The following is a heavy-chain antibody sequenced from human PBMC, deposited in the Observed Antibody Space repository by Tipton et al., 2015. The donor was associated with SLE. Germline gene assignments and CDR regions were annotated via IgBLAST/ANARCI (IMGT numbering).Heavy chain of an antibody. CDR3: AKQIEWELPGAFDI. CDR1: GFTFSDYH. D-gene: IGHD1-26*01. J-gene: IGHJ3*02. CDR2: ISSDGRTM. V-gene: IGHV3-11*04. Sequence: GSLRLSCAASGFTFSDYHMNWIRQAPGTGLEWLSYISSDGRTMYSADSVKGRFTISRDNAENSLYLQMNSLRAEDTAVYYCAKQIEWELPGAFDIWGQGTMVTVSS.